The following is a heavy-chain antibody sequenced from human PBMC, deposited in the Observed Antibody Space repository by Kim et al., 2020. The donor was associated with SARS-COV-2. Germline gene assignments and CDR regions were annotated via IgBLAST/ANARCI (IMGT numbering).Heavy chain of an antibody. CDR3: ARDRGTGAAAGKGRYYYGMDV. CDR1: GGTFSSYA. V-gene: IGHV1-69*13. D-gene: IGHD6-13*01. J-gene: IGHJ6*02. CDR2: IIPIFGTA. Sequence: SVKVSCKASGGTFSSYAISWVRQAPGQGLEWMGGIIPIFGTANYAQKFQGRVTITADESTSTAYMELSSLRSEDTAVYYCARDRGTGAAAGKGRYYYGMDVWGQGTTVTVSS.